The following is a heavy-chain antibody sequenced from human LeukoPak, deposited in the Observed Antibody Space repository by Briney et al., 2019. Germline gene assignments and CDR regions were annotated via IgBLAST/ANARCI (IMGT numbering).Heavy chain of an antibody. V-gene: IGHV1-2*02. CDR3: ARDRAFHGYSYGYPYFDY. Sequence: GASVKVSCKASGYTFTGYYMHWVRQAPGQGLEWMGWINPNSGGTNYAQKFQGRVTMTTDTSTSTAYMELRSLRSDDTAVYYCARDRAFHGYSYGYPYFDYWGQGTLVTVSS. D-gene: IGHD5-18*01. CDR1: GYTFTGYY. CDR2: INPNSGGT. J-gene: IGHJ4*02.